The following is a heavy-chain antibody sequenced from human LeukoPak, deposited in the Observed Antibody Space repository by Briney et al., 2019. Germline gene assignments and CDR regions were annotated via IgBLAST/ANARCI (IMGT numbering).Heavy chain of an antibody. J-gene: IGHJ4*02. CDR2: IYYSGST. D-gene: IGHD7-27*01. V-gene: IGHV4-59*01. CDR1: GGTISSYY. CDR3: ARVSELGNDY. Sequence: PSETLSLTCTVSGGTISSYYWSWIRQPPGKGLEWIGYIYYSGSTNYNPSLKSRVTISVDTSKNQFSLKLSSVTAADTAVYYCARVSELGNDYWGQGTLVTVSS.